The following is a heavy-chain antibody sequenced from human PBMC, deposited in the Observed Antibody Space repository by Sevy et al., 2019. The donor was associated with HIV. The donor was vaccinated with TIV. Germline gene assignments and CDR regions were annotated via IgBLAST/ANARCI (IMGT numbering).Heavy chain of an antibody. V-gene: IGHV3-30*04. CDR1: GFIFSIYA. CDR2: MSFDGSNK. CDR3: ASDRIPDIVVVLTPFDY. J-gene: IGHJ4*02. Sequence: GGSLRLSCAASGFIFSIYAMHWVRQAPGKGLEGVAVMSFDGSNKYYADSVKGRFTIARDNSKKTLYLQMNSLRTEDTAVYYCASDRIPDIVVVLTPFDYWGQGTLVTVSS. D-gene: IGHD2-15*01.